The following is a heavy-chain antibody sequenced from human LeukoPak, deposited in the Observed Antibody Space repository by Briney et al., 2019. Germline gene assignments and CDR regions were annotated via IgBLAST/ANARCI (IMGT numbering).Heavy chain of an antibody. CDR3: AVVPAAMRDYGMDV. V-gene: IGHV1-69*04. D-gene: IGHD2-2*01. Sequence: SVKVPCKASGGTSSSYAISWVRQAPGQGVEWMGRIITILGIENYAQKFQGRVTITADKSTSTAYMELSSLRSEDTAVYYCAVVPAAMRDYGMDVWGQGTTVTVSS. CDR1: GGTSSSYA. J-gene: IGHJ6*02. CDR2: IITILGIE.